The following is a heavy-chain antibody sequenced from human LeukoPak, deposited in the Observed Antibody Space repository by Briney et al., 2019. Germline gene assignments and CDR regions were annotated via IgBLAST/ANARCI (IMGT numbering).Heavy chain of an antibody. Sequence: SGPTLVKPTQTLTLTCTFSGFSLSTSGVGVGWIRQPPGKALEWLALIYWNDDKRYSPSLKSRLTITKDTSKNQVVLTMTNMDPVDTATYYCAHILAPRAAAGTPTFDYGGQGNLVTVSS. CDR2: IYWNDDK. D-gene: IGHD6-13*01. J-gene: IGHJ4*02. V-gene: IGHV2-5*01. CDR3: AHILAPRAAAGTPTFDY. CDR1: GFSLSTSGVG.